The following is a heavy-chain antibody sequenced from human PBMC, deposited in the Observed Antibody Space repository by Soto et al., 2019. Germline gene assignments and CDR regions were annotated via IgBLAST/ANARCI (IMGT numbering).Heavy chain of an antibody. J-gene: IGHJ1*01. CDR2: IYSGGST. D-gene: IGHD2-15*01. Sequence: EVQLVESGGGLIKPGGSLRLSLAASGFTVSSNYISWVRQAPGKGLEWVSVIYSGGSTYYADSVKGRFTISRENSKNTLYLQMNSLRAEDTAVYYCARDLVESSYPEYFQHWGQGTLVTVSS. CDR3: ARDLVESSYPEYFQH. CDR1: GFTVSSNY. V-gene: IGHV3-53*01.